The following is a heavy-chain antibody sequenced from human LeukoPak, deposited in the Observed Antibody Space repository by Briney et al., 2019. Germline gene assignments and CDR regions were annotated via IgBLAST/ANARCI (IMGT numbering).Heavy chain of an antibody. CDR2: ISYDGSNK. V-gene: IGHV3-30*19. CDR3: AREIFNGFDI. CDR1: GFTFRSYG. J-gene: IGHJ3*02. Sequence: PGGSLTLSCAASGFTFRSYGVHWVRQAPGKGLEWVAVISYDGSNKDYADSVKGRFTISRDNSKNTLYLQMNSLRVEDTAVYYCAREIFNGFDIWGQGTMVTVSS.